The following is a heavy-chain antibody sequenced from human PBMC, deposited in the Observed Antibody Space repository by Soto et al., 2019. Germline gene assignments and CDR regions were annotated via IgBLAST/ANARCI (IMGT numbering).Heavy chain of an antibody. J-gene: IGHJ4*02. V-gene: IGHV3-48*02. CDR3: AREYYDGGGYPIDY. Sequence: GGSLRLSCAASGFTFSSYNMNWVRQAPGKGLEWVSYISRSSSAIHYADSVKGRFTISRGNAKNSLYLQMNSLRDEDTAVYYCAREYYDGGGYPIDYWGPGTLVTVSS. CDR1: GFTFSSYN. D-gene: IGHD3-22*01. CDR2: ISRSSSAI.